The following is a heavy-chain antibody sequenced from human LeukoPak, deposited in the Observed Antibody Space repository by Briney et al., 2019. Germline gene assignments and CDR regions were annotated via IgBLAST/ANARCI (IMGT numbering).Heavy chain of an antibody. J-gene: IGHJ5*02. Sequence: ASVKVSCKASGYTFTGYYMHWVRQAPGQGLEWMGWINPNSGGTNYAQKFQGWVTMTRDTSISTAYMELSRLRSDDTAVYYCARSSSYYYGSGTSWFDPWGQGTLVTVSS. V-gene: IGHV1-2*04. D-gene: IGHD3-10*01. CDR1: GYTFTGYY. CDR2: INPNSGGT. CDR3: ARSSSYYYGSGTSWFDP.